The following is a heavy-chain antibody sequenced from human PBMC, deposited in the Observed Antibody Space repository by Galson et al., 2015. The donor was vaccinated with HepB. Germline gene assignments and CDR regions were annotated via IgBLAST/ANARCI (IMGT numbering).Heavy chain of an antibody. D-gene: IGHD6-19*01. CDR1: GFTFSSYG. CDR3: AKDMASSSGWYVWEYYFDY. J-gene: IGHJ4*02. CDR2: ISWNSGSI. V-gene: IGHV3-9*01. Sequence: SLRLSCAASGFTFSSYGMDWVRQAPGKGLEWVSGISWNSGSIGYADSVKGRFTISRDNAKNSLYLQMNSLRAEDTALYYCAKDMASSSGWYVWEYYFDYWGQGTLVTVSS.